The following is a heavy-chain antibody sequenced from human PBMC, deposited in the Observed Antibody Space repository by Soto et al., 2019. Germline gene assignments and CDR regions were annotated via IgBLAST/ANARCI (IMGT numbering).Heavy chain of an antibody. V-gene: IGHV3-53*01. CDR1: EVSVSSND. D-gene: IGHD3-9*01. Sequence: GGSMRLSWAASEVSVSSNDRGWIRQAPGKGLEWVSVIYSGGSTNYADSVKGRFTISRDNSKNTLYLQMNSLRAEDTAVYYCAKDLVLRYFDWLPQYFDYWGQGTLVTVPQ. CDR3: AKDLVLRYFDWLPQYFDY. J-gene: IGHJ4*02. CDR2: IYSGGST.